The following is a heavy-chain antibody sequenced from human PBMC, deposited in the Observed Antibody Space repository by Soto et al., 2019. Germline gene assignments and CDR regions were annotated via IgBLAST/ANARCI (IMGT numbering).Heavy chain of an antibody. D-gene: IGHD3-10*01. V-gene: IGHV1-3*01. J-gene: IGHJ3*02. CDR3: ATITMVRGVIVNAFDI. CDR1: GYTFTSYA. CDR2: INAGNGNT. Sequence: ASVKVSCKASGYTFTSYAMHWVRQAPGQRLEWMGWINAGNGNTKYSQKFQGRVAITRDTSASTAYMELSSLRSEDTAVYYCATITMVRGVIVNAFDIWGQGTMVTVSS.